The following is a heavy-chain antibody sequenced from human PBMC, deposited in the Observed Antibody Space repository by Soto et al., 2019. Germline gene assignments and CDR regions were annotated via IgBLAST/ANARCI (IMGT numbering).Heavy chain of an antibody. CDR1: GYTFTSYW. J-gene: IGHJ5*02. CDR3: ARHSSGVLSTCFEP. V-gene: IGHV5-51*01. Sequence: GESLKISCKGSGYTFTSYWIGWVRQMPGKGLEWMGIIFPGNSDTRYSPSFQGQVTISVDKSINTGYLQWSSLKASDTAMYYCARHSSGVLSTCFEPWGEGTVVTVAS. D-gene: IGHD6-19*01. CDR2: IFPGNSDT.